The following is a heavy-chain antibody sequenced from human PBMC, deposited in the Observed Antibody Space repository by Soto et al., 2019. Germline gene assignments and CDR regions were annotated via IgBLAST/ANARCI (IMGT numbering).Heavy chain of an antibody. J-gene: IGHJ6*02. CDR2: ISYDGSSQ. D-gene: IGHD6-13*01. CDR1: GFSFSLYA. V-gene: IGHV3-30-3*01. Sequence: QLQLVESGGGVVQPGRSLRLSWAASGFSFSLYAIHWVRQAPGKGLEWVAFISYDGSSQYYADSLKGRFTISRDNSKNTVYLQMNSLRAEDTSVYYCARELTAAGTDSYYHGLDVWGQGTTVTVSS. CDR3: ARELTAAGTDSYYHGLDV.